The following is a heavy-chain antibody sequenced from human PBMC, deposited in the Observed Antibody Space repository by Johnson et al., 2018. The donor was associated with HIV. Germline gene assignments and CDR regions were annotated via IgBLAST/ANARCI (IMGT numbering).Heavy chain of an antibody. D-gene: IGHD5/OR15-5a*01. V-gene: IGHV3-72*01. Sequence: VESGGGLVQPGGSLRLSCDTSGFTFSDYFIDWVRQAPGRGLEWLGRARNEANSYTIEYAASVRGRFSISRDHSKNSVFLQMNSLKTEDTAVYYCARGYGVYATSLDVWGQGTVVAVSS. CDR3: ARGYGVYATSLDV. J-gene: IGHJ3*01. CDR2: ARNEANSYTI. CDR1: GFTFSDYF.